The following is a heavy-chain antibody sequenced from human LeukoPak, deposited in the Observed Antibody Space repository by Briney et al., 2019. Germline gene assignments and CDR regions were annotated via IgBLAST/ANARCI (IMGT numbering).Heavy chain of an antibody. Sequence: ASVKVSCKASGYTFTSYGISWVRQAPGQGLEWMGWISAYSGNTNYAQKLQGRVTMTTDTSTSTAYMELRSLRSDDTAVYYCAREITMVRGVNTYNWFDPWGQGTLVTVSS. J-gene: IGHJ5*02. D-gene: IGHD3-10*01. CDR3: AREITMVRGVNTYNWFDP. CDR2: ISAYSGNT. V-gene: IGHV1-18*01. CDR1: GYTFTSYG.